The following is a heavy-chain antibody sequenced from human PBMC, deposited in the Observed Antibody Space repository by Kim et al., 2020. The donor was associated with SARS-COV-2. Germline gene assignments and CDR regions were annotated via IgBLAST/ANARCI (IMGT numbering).Heavy chain of an antibody. D-gene: IGHD5-18*01. CDR1: GFTFSSYG. J-gene: IGHJ4*02. Sequence: GGSLRLSCAASGFTFSSYGMHWVRQAPGKGLEWVAVIWYDGSNKYYADTVKGRFTISRDNSKNTLYLQMNSLRAEDTAVYYCAREGGDVDTAMVSWGQGTLVTVSS. CDR3: AREGGDVDTAMVS. V-gene: IGHV3-33*08. CDR2: IWYDGSNK.